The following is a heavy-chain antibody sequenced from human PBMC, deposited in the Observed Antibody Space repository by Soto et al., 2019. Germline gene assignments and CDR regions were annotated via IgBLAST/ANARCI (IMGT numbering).Heavy chain of an antibody. CDR1: GGSINSGNSY. D-gene: IGHD3-22*01. CDR3: AREKIDSSGYYFDY. J-gene: IGHJ4*02. V-gene: IGHV4-30-4*01. CDR2: IYYRGST. Sequence: PSETLSLTCTFSGGSINSGNSYWSWIRQPPGKGLEWIGFIYYRGSTYYNPTLQSRVAMSIDTSKNQFSLKLSSVTAADTAVYYCAREKIDSSGYYFDYWGQGTLVT.